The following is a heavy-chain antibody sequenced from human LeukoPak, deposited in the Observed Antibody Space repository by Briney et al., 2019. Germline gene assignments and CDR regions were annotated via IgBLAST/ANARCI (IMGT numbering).Heavy chain of an antibody. V-gene: IGHV3-23*01. CDR3: VRLGGATGQYFHH. Sequence: GGSLRLSCAASGFAFSSQDMGWVRQAPGKGLEWVSAISDSGGRTYYADSVKGRFTISRDNSKNMLFLQMNSLRAEDAAVYYCVRLGGATGQYFHHWGQGTRVTVSS. CDR2: ISDSGGRT. D-gene: IGHD1-26*01. CDR1: GFAFSSQD. J-gene: IGHJ1*01.